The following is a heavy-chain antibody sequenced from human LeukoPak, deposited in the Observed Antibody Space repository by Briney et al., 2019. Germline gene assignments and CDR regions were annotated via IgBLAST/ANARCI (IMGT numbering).Heavy chain of an antibody. CDR3: AGPDVDIVATIN. CDR1: GFTFSNYW. V-gene: IGHV3-7*03. Sequence: PGGSLRLSCAASGFTFSNYWMSWVRQAPGKGLEWVANIKQDGSEKYYVDSVKGRFTISRDNAKNSLYLQMNSLRAEDTAVYYCAGPDVDIVATINWGQGTLVTVSS. CDR2: IKQDGSEK. J-gene: IGHJ4*02. D-gene: IGHD5-12*01.